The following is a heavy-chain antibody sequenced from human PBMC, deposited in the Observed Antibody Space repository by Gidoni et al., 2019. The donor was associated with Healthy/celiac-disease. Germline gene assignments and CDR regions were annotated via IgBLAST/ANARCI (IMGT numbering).Heavy chain of an antibody. Sequence: QVQLVQSGAEVKKPGSSVKVSCKASGGTFSSYAISWVRQAPGQGLEWMGGIIPIFGTSNYAQQFQGRVTITADESTSTAYMELSSLRSEDTAVYYCARDSDGYNSPYYYYGMDVWGQGTTVTVSS. CDR1: GGTFSSYA. CDR2: IIPIFGTS. V-gene: IGHV1-69*01. D-gene: IGHD5-12*01. J-gene: IGHJ6*02. CDR3: ARDSDGYNSPYYYYGMDV.